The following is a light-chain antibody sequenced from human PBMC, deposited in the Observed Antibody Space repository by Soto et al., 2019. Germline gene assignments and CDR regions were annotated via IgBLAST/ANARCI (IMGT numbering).Light chain of an antibody. J-gene: IGKJ1*01. CDR1: QIVSSTY. CDR3: QQYGRPPWT. Sequence: EIVLTQSPDILSLSPGERTTLSCRASQIVSSTYLAWYQQKPGQAPRLLIYDASSSATGIPDRFSGSGSGTDFTRTISRLEPDDFAVYYCQQYGRPPWTFGQGTPVEIK. CDR2: DAS. V-gene: IGKV3-20*01.